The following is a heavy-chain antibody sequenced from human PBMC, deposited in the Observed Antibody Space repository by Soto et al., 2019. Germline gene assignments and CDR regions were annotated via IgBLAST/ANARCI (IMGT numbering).Heavy chain of an antibody. CDR3: ARGPQDILDR. D-gene: IGHD2-15*01. Sequence: QVQLVQSGAEVKKPGASVKVSCKASGYTFTSYDIHWVRQATGQGLEWMGWMNPNSGNTGFAQKFQGRVTITRNTSISTAYVELSSPRSEDTAVYYCARGPQDILDRWGQGTLVTVSS. CDR1: GYTFTSYD. J-gene: IGHJ5*02. V-gene: IGHV1-8*01. CDR2: MNPNSGNT.